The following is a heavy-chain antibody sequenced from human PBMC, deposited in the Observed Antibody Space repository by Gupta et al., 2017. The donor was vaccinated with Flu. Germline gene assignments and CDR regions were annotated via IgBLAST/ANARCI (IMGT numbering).Heavy chain of an antibody. V-gene: IGHV1-18*01. J-gene: IGHJ4*02. Sequence: SSYGISWVRQAPGQGLEWMGWISAYNGNTNYAQKFQGRVTMTTDRSTSTAYMELRSLRSDDTAVYYCARDSGSYPDFSDYWGLGTLVTVSS. CDR2: ISAYNGNT. CDR1: SSYG. D-gene: IGHD1-26*01. CDR3: ARDSGSYPDFSDY.